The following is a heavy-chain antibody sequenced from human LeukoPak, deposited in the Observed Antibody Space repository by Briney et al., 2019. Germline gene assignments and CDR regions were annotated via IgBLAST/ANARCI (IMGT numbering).Heavy chain of an antibody. CDR2: MNPTSGNT. CDR1: GYTFTNQD. CDR3: ARGRYSNTWYVGI. Sequence: WASVKVSCKASGYTFTNQDINWVRQATGQGLEWMGWMNPTSGNTGSAQKFQGRLTMTRDTSVSTAYMELSSLRSEDTAVYYCARGRYSNTWYVGIWGQGTLVTVSS. V-gene: IGHV1-8*01. J-gene: IGHJ4*02. D-gene: IGHD2-2*01.